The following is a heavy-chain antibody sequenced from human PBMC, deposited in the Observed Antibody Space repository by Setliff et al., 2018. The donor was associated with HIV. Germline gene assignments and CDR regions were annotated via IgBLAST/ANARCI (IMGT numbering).Heavy chain of an antibody. CDR2: IYYSGST. V-gene: IGHV4-59*08. CDR1: GGSISSYY. Sequence: PSETLSLTCTVSGGSISSYYWSWIRQPPGKGLEWIGYIYYSGSTNYNPSLKSRVTISVDTSKNQFSLKLSSVTAADTAVYYCARYRPRSYDDILTGFGRFDYWGQGSLVTVSS. CDR3: ARYRPRSYDDILTGFGRFDY. J-gene: IGHJ4*02. D-gene: IGHD3-9*01.